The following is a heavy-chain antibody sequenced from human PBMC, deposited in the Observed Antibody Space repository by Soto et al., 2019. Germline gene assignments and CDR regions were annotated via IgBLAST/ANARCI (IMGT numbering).Heavy chain of an antibody. D-gene: IGHD3-10*02. CDR2: IDYSGST. Sequence: QLQLQESGPGLVKPSETLSLTCTVSGDSISSSGYYWGWIRQPPGKGLEWIGTIDYSGSTYYSPSLKGRVTISVDTSKNQFSLQLSSVTAADTAVYYCTRRSQLAAVRGIDYWGRGTLVTVSS. CDR3: TRRSQLAAVRGIDY. J-gene: IGHJ4*02. V-gene: IGHV4-39*01. CDR1: GDSISSSGYY.